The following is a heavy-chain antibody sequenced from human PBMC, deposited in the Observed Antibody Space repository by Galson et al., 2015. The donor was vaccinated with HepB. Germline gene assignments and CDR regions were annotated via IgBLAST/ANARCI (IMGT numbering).Heavy chain of an antibody. CDR2: ITPMFGTA. CDR1: GGTFSTHA. CDR3: AGEGITHPTSPVDY. V-gene: IGHV1-69*13. Sequence: SVKVSCKASGGTFSTHAISWVRQAPGQGLEWMGGITPMFGTANYAQKFQGRVTITADESTSTAYMELSGLRSDDTAVYFCAGEGITHPTSPVDYWGQGTQVTVTS. J-gene: IGHJ4*02. D-gene: IGHD5-12*01.